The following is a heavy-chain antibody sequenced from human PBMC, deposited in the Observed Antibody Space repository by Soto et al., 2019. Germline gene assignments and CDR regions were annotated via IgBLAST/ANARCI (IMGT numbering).Heavy chain of an antibody. V-gene: IGHV4-31*03. CDR2: IYYSGST. CDR1: GGSISSGGYY. Sequence: QVQLQESGPGLVKPSQTLSLTCTVSGGSISSGGYYWSWIRQHPGKGLEWIGYIYYSGSTYYNPSRKRRVTISVDTSKNQFSLKLSSVTAADTAVYYCARVLSHYEILTGYYGTGYFDYWGQGTLVTVSS. D-gene: IGHD3-9*01. CDR3: ARVLSHYEILTGYYGTGYFDY. J-gene: IGHJ4*02.